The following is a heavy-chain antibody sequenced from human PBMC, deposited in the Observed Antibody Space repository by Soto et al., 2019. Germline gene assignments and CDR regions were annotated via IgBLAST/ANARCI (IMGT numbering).Heavy chain of an antibody. V-gene: IGHV4-59*01. CDR1: GGSISSYY. CDR2: IYYSGST. Sequence: ASETLSLTCTVSGGSISSYYWSWIRQPPGKGLEWIGYIYYSGSTNYNPSLKSRVTISVDTSKNQFSLKLSSVTAADTAVYYCARAGSGGQWLVFDYWGQGTLVTVSS. J-gene: IGHJ4*02. CDR3: ARAGSGGQWLVFDY. D-gene: IGHD6-19*01.